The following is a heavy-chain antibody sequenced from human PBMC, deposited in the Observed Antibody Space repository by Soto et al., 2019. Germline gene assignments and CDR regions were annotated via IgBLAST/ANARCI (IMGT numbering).Heavy chain of an antibody. D-gene: IGHD6-6*01. J-gene: IGHJ4*02. CDR3: ARDPGKLVPDY. V-gene: IGHV3-48*01. CDR1: GFTFSSYS. CDR2: ISSSSSTT. Sequence: GGSLRLSCAASGFTFSSYSMNWVRQAPGKGLEWVSYISSSSSTTYYADSVKGRFTISRDNAKNSLYLQMNSLRAEDTAVYYCARDPGKLVPDYWGQGTLVTVSS.